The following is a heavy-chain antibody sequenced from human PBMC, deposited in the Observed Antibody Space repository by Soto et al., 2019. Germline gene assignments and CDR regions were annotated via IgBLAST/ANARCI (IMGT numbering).Heavy chain of an antibody. Sequence: ETLSLTCTVSGGSISSYYWSWIRQPPGKGLEWIGYIYYSGSTNYNPSLKSRVTISVDTSKNQFSLKLSSVTAADTAVYYCARGETGIQLWSQGYGMDVWGQGXTVTVYS. CDR2: IYYSGST. CDR3: ARGETGIQLWSQGYGMDV. D-gene: IGHD5-18*01. J-gene: IGHJ6*02. V-gene: IGHV4-59*01. CDR1: GGSISSYY.